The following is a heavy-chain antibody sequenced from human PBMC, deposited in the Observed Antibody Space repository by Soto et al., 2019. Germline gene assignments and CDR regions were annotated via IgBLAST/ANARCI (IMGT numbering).Heavy chain of an antibody. CDR3: ATNYGSGSTHFDY. J-gene: IGHJ4*02. Sequence: QVQLVQSGAEVKKPGSSVKVSCTASRGTFSYNTISWVRQAPGQGLEWMGRVIPMVGMSSYAQKFQGRLTITADKSTSTVYMVLNSLRPEDTAVDYCATNYGSGSTHFDYWGQGTLVTVSS. D-gene: IGHD3-10*01. V-gene: IGHV1-69*02. CDR1: RGTFSYNT. CDR2: VIPMVGMS.